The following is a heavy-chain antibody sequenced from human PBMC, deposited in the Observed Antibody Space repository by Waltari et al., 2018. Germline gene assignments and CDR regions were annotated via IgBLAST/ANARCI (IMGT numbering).Heavy chain of an antibody. CDR3: ATRGDSSPAPPYYFDY. V-gene: IGHV1-24*01. D-gene: IGHD6-13*01. Sequence: QVQLVQSGAEVKKPGASVKVSCRVAGYTLPDLSMHWVRQAPGKGLEWMGGFDPEDGETIYAQKFQGRVTMTEDTSTDTAYMELSSLRSEDTAVYYCATRGDSSPAPPYYFDYWGQGTLVTVSS. J-gene: IGHJ4*02. CDR1: GYTLPDLS. CDR2: FDPEDGET.